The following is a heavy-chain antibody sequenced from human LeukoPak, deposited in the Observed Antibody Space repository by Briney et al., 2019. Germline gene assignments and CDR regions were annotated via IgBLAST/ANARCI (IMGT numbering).Heavy chain of an antibody. CDR1: GGSVSSGSYY. Sequence: SETLSLTCTGSGGSVSSGSYYWSWIRQPPGKGLEWIGYIYYSGCTNHNPSLKSRVTISVDTSKNQFSLKLSSVTAADTAVYYCASSLAYCGGDCYGPYDYWGQGTLVTVSS. CDR3: ASSLAYCGGDCYGPYDY. J-gene: IGHJ4*02. V-gene: IGHV4-61*01. D-gene: IGHD2-21*02. CDR2: IYYSGCT.